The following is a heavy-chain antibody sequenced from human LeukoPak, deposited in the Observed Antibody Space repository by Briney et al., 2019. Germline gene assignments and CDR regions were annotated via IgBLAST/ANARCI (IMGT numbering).Heavy chain of an antibody. D-gene: IGHD5-12*01. J-gene: IGHJ3*02. Sequence: PGGSLRLSCAASGFTFSSYAMHWVRQAPGKEPEYVSAISSNGGSTYYANSVKGRFTISRDNSKNTLYLQMGSLRAEDMAVYYCARASGYEDNAFDIWGQGTMVTVSS. CDR3: ARASGYEDNAFDI. V-gene: IGHV3-64*01. CDR2: ISSNGGST. CDR1: GFTFSSYA.